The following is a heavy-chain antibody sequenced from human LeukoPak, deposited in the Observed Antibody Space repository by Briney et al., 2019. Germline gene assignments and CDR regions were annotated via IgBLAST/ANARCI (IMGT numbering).Heavy chain of an antibody. Sequence: ASVKVSCTASGYTFTGYYMHWVRQAPGQGLEWMGRINPNSGGTNYAQKFQGRVTMTRDTSISTAYMELSRLISDDTAVYYCARDGSSNDNWFDPWGQGTLVTVSS. V-gene: IGHV1-2*06. J-gene: IGHJ5*02. CDR3: ARDGSSNDNWFDP. CDR2: INPNSGGT. D-gene: IGHD6-13*01. CDR1: GYTFTGYY.